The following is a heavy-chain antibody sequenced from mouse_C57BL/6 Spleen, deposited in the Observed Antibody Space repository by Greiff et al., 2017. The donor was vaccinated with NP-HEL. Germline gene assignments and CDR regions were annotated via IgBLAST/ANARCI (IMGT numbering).Heavy chain of an antibody. CDR2: IDPSDSYT. J-gene: IGHJ2*01. V-gene: IGHV1-69*01. CDR1: GYTFTSYW. D-gene: IGHD2-3*01. CDR3: ARGRDGYPYYFDY. Sequence: QVQLQQPGAELVMPGASVKLSCKASGYTFTSYWMHWVKQRPGQGLEWIGEIDPSDSYTNYNQKFKGKSTLTVDKSSSTAYMQLSSLTSEDSAVYYCARGRDGYPYYFDYWGQSTTLTVSS.